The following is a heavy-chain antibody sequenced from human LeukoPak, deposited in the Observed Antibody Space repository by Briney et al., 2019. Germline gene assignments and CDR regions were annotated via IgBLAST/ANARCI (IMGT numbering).Heavy chain of an antibody. CDR1: GASITGGYN. V-gene: IGHV4-61*08. Sequence: PSETLALTCAVSGASITGGYNWTWIRQPPVKGLEWIGYLGNPNYNPSLKSRVTISGDRSKNQFSLKLNSVTTADTAVYFCATYRGGGGGVDYWGQGTLVTVSS. J-gene: IGHJ4*02. D-gene: IGHD3-16*01. CDR3: ATYRGGGGGVDY. CDR2: LGNP.